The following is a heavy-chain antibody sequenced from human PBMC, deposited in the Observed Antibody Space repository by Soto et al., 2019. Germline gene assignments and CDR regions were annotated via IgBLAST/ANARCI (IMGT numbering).Heavy chain of an antibody. CDR3: ARDRSQDYDTSGLFDS. D-gene: IGHD3-22*01. J-gene: IGHJ4*02. V-gene: IGHV4-38-2*02. CDR1: GYSISSGYY. CDR2: IYHSGDT. Sequence: TLSLTCDVFGYSISSGYYWGWIRQPPGRGLEWIGTIYHSGDTYYNPSLKSRVTISGDTSKNQFSLQLTSVAAADTAVYYCARDRSQDYDTSGLFDSWGQGTLVTVSS.